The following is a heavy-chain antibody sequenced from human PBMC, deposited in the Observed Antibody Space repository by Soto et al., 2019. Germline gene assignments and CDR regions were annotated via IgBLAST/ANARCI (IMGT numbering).Heavy chain of an antibody. D-gene: IGHD6-6*01. CDR2: INDSGDT. CDR1: GFTFSSYG. V-gene: IGHV3-23*01. Sequence: GGSLRLSCAASGFTFSSYGMSWVRQAPGKGLEWVSSINDSGDTYYGDSVKGRFTISRDNSKNTLYLQMNSLSAEDTAVYYCEKRVAYSSSSAYFDYWAQGTLVTVSS. CDR3: EKRVAYSSSSAYFDY. J-gene: IGHJ4*02.